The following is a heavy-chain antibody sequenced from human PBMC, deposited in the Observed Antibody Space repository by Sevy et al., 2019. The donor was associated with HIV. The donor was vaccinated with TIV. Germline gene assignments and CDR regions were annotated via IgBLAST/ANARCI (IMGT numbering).Heavy chain of an antibody. Sequence: GGSLRLSCAASGFTFDDYAMHWVRQAPGKGLEWVSGISWNSGSIGYADSVKGRFTISRDNAKNSLYLQMNSLRAEDTALYYCAKAMSPSIIPAAPESYYYYGMDVWGQGTTVTVSS. CDR2: ISWNSGSI. CDR3: AKAMSPSIIPAAPESYYYYGMDV. J-gene: IGHJ6*02. V-gene: IGHV3-9*01. CDR1: GFTFDDYA. D-gene: IGHD2-2*01.